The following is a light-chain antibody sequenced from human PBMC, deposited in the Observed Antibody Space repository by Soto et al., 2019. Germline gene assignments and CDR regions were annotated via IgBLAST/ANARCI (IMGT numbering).Light chain of an antibody. CDR3: QTYDSGLSGLYV. CDR2: GNT. J-gene: IGLJ1*01. CDR1: SSNIGAGSD. V-gene: IGLV1-40*01. Sequence: QSVLTQPPSISGAPGQSVTISCTGSSSNIGAGSDVHWYHQLPGTAPKLLIYGNTNRPSGVPDRFSGSKSGTSASLAIAGLQTEDEGDYYCQTYDSGLSGLYVFGTGTKVTVL.